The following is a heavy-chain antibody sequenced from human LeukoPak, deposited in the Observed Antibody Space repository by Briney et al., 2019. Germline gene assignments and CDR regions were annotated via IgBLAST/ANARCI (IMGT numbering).Heavy chain of an antibody. V-gene: IGHV1-69*13. Sequence: SVKVSCKVSGYTLTELSMHWVRQAPGQGLEWMGGIIPIFGTANYAQKFQGRVTITADESTSTAYMELSSLRSEDTAVYYCARGGVGATVEWGQGTLVTVSS. D-gene: IGHD1-26*01. CDR3: ARGGVGATVE. CDR1: GYTLTELS. J-gene: IGHJ4*02. CDR2: IIPIFGTA.